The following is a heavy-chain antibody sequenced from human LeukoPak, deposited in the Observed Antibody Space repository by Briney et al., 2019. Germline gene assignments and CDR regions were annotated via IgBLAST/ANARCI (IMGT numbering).Heavy chain of an antibody. J-gene: IGHJ4*02. CDR3: ARGLDY. Sequence: KFQGRVTITRDTSASTANMELSSLRSEDTAVYYCARGLDYWGQGTLVTVSS. V-gene: IGHV1-3*01.